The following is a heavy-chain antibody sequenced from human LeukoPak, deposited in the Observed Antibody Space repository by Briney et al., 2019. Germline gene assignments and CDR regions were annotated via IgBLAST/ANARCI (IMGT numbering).Heavy chain of an antibody. J-gene: IGHJ4*02. V-gene: IGHV1-18*01. CDR3: ASTSMVRGVIIPGY. D-gene: IGHD3-10*01. CDR1: GYTFTSYG. Sequence: ASVKVSCKASGYTFTSYGISWVRQAPGQGLEWMGWISAYNGNTNYAQKLQGRVTMTTDTSTSTAYMELRSLRSDDTAVYYCASTSMVRGVIIPGYWGQGTLVTVSS. CDR2: ISAYNGNT.